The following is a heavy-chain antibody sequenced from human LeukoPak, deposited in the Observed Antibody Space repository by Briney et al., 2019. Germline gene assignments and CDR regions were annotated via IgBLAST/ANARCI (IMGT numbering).Heavy chain of an antibody. CDR2: INDSGRT. Sequence: SETLSLTCAVYGGSFSDYYWSWIRQPPGRGLEWIGEINDSGRTNYNPSLMSRVTVSVDTSKNQFSLRLTSVTATDTAVYYCARRWNYGRNYYIDVWGNGATVSVSS. V-gene: IGHV4-34*01. J-gene: IGHJ6*03. D-gene: IGHD1-7*01. CDR1: GGSFSDYY. CDR3: ARRWNYGRNYYIDV.